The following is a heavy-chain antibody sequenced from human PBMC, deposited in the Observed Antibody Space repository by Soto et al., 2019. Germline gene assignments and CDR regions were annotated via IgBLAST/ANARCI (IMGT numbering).Heavy chain of an antibody. CDR2: ISGSGDGT. J-gene: IGHJ6*02. CDR3: TKSRRSVLMVYGFGGMDV. D-gene: IGHD2-8*01. Sequence: SLRLSCAASGFSVSDYAMSWVRQAPGKGLEWVSSISGSGDGTYYGDSVKGRFTLSRDTSQKTLYLQMNNLRGEDTAVYFCTKSRRSVLMVYGFGGMDVWGRGTTVTVSS. CDR1: GFSVSDYA. V-gene: IGHV3-23*01.